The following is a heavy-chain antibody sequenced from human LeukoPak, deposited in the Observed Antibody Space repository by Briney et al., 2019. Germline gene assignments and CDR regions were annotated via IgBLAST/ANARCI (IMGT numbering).Heavy chain of an antibody. Sequence: GASVKVSCKASGYTFTSYGISWVRQAPGQGLEWMGWISAYNGNTNYAQKLQGRVTITTDTSTSTAYMELRSLRSDDTAVYYCARRIAAAATYNWFDPWGQGTLVTVSS. CDR1: GYTFTSYG. J-gene: IGHJ5*02. D-gene: IGHD6-13*01. V-gene: IGHV1-18*01. CDR2: ISAYNGNT. CDR3: ARRIAAAATYNWFDP.